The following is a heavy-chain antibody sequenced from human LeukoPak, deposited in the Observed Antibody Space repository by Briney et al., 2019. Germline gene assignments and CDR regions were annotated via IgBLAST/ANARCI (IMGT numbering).Heavy chain of an antibody. CDR3: ARDLSGPDFRLYFDY. CDR1: GFAFNEYS. V-gene: IGHV3-30*03. CDR2: ISENGINS. J-gene: IGHJ4*02. Sequence: GTSLRLSCAASGFAFNEYSLHWVRQSSGKGLECLALISENGINSHYADSVKGRFTISRDNSKNTLYLQMDLVRPDDTAIYYCARDLSGPDFRLYFDYWGQGTLVAVSS. D-gene: IGHD3-9*01.